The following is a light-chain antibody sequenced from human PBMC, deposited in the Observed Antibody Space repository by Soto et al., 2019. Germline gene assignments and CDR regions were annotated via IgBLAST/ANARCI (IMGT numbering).Light chain of an antibody. CDR1: QGISNY. J-gene: IGKJ3*01. Sequence: DIQMTQSPSSLSASVGNRVTITCRASQGISNYIAWYQQKPGKAPKLLIYAASTLQSGVPSRFSVSGSGTDFTLTINSLQPEDVATYSCQKYSSVPFFGPGTKVDIK. V-gene: IGKV1-27*01. CDR2: AAS. CDR3: QKYSSVPF.